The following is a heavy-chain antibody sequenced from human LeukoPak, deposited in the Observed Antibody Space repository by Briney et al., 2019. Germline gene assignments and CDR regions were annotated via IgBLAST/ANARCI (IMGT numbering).Heavy chain of an antibody. V-gene: IGHV1-69*13. CDR2: ITPIFGTA. CDR3: ARGLSITGTINYYYYGMDV. D-gene: IGHD1-20*01. J-gene: IGHJ6*02. CDR1: GGTFSSYA. Sequence: ASVKVSFKASGGTFSSYAISWVRQAPGQGLEWMGGITPIFGTANYAQKFQGRVTITADESTSTAYMELSSLRSEDTAVYYCARGLSITGTINYYYYGMDVWGQGTTVTVSS.